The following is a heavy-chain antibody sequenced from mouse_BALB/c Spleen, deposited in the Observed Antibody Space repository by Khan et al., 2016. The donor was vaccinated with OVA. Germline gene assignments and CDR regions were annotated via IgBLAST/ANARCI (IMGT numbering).Heavy chain of an antibody. CDR2: INPHFGET. D-gene: IGHD1-1*01. V-gene: IGHV1-20*01. J-gene: IGHJ2*01. Sequence: VQLKESGPELVKPGASVKISCQASGYSFTGYFMHWVMQSHGKSLEWIGRINPHFGETFYSQKFVDKATLTVDESSSTAHMELRSLTSEDSAVYYCARIHGSDFDYWGQGTTLTVSS. CDR3: ARIHGSDFDY. CDR1: GYSFTGYF.